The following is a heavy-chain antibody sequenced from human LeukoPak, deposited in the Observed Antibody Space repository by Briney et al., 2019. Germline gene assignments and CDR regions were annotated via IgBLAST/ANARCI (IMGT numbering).Heavy chain of an antibody. J-gene: IGHJ3*02. V-gene: IGHV4-4*02. CDR2: IYHSGST. CDR3: ASSAGNVDGAFDI. CDR1: GGSISSSNW. Sequence: PSETLSLTCAVSGGSISSSNWWSWVRQPPGKGLEWIGEIYHSGSTNYNPSLKSRVTISVDKSKNQFSLKLSSVTAADTAVYYCASSAGNVDGAFDIWGQGTMVTVSS. D-gene: IGHD6-13*01.